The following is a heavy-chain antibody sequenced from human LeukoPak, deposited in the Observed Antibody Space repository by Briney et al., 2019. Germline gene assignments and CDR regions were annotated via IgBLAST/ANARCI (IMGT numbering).Heavy chain of an antibody. D-gene: IGHD3-22*01. CDR1: GYSISSGYY. J-gene: IGHJ4*02. V-gene: IGHV4-38-2*01. CDR3: ARLFYDSRRVDY. Sequence: SETLSLTCAVSGYSISSGYYWGWIRPPPGKGLEWIGSIYHSGSTVYNPSLKSRVTISVDTSKNQFSLNLSSVTAADTAVYFCARLFYDSRRVDYWGQGTLVTVSS. CDR2: IYHSGST.